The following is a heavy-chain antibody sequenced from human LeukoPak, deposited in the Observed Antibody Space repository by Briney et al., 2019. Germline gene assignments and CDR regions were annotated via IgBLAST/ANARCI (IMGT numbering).Heavy chain of an antibody. D-gene: IGHD1-26*01. V-gene: IGHV4-59*12. CDR1: GGSISSYY. Sequence: SETLSLTCTVSGGSISSYYWSWIRQPPGKGLEWIGYIYYSGSTNYNPSLKSRVTISVDTSKNQFSLKLSSVTAADTAVYYCARESGGWFWDYWGQGTLVTVSS. J-gene: IGHJ4*02. CDR3: ARESGGWFWDY. CDR2: IYYSGST.